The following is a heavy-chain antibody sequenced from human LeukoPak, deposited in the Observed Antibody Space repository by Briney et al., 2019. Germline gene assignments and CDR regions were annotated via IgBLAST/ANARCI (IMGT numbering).Heavy chain of an antibody. CDR3: ARDYYYYDSSGQQHNWFDP. V-gene: IGHV1-2*02. CDR2: INPNSGGT. Sequence: ASVKVSCKASGYTFTGYYMHWVRQAPGQGLEWMGWINPNSGGTNYAQKFQGRVTMTRDTSISTAFMELSRLRSDDTAVYYCARDYYYYDSSGQQHNWFDPWGQGTLVTVSS. J-gene: IGHJ5*02. CDR1: GYTFTGYY. D-gene: IGHD3-22*01.